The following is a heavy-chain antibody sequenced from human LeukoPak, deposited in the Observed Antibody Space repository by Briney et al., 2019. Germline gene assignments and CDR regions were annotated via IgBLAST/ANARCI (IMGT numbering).Heavy chain of an antibody. CDR2: IIPIFGTA. D-gene: IGHD6-19*01. CDR3: ARDRRSSGWYTGFDY. J-gene: IGHJ4*02. CDR1: GGTFSSYA. Sequence: SVKVSCKASGGTFSSYAISWVRQAPGQGLEWMGGIIPIFGTANYAQKFQGRVTITADESTSTAYMELSSLRSEDTAVYYCARDRRSSGWYTGFDYWGQGTLVTVSS. V-gene: IGHV1-69*13.